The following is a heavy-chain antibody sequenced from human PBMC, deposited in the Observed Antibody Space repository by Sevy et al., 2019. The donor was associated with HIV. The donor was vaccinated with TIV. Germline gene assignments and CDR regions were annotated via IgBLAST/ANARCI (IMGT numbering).Heavy chain of an antibody. D-gene: IGHD2-15*01. CDR1: GFTFSDYY. V-gene: IGHV3-11*01. CDR2: ISSSGSTI. CDR3: ARVSHQNCSGGSCYLVYYYYGMDV. J-gene: IGHJ6*02. Sequence: GGSLRLSCAASGFTFSDYYMSWIRQAPGKGLEWVSYISSSGSTIDYAHSVKGRFTISRDNAKNSLYLQMNSLRAEDTAVYYCARVSHQNCSGGSCYLVYYYYGMDVWGQGTTVTVSS.